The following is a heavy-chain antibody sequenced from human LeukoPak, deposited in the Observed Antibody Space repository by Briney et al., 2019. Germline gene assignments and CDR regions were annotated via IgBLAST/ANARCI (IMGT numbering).Heavy chain of an antibody. CDR2: IRYDGSNK. Sequence: PGGSLRLSCAASGFTFSSYGMHWVRQAPGKGLEWVAFIRYDGSNKYYADSVKGRFTISRDNSKHTLYLQMNSLRAEDTAVYYCARGNGYCSSTSCYLFRYYHYMDVWGKGTTVTVSS. CDR1: GFTFSSYG. D-gene: IGHD2-2*01. CDR3: ARGNGYCSSTSCYLFRYYHYMDV. J-gene: IGHJ6*03. V-gene: IGHV3-30*02.